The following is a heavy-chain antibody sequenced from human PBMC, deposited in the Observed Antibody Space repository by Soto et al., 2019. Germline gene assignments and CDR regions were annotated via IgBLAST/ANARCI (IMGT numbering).Heavy chain of an antibody. CDR3: ARDDGYRDAFDI. D-gene: IGHD6-13*01. V-gene: IGHV4-59*13. J-gene: IGHJ3*02. CDR1: GGSIRSYY. Sequence: SETLSLTCTVSGGSIRSYYWSWIRQPPGKGLEWIGYIYYSGSTNYNPSLKSRVTISVDTSKNQFSLKLSSVTAADTAVYYCARDDGYRDAFDIWGQGTMVT. CDR2: IYYSGST.